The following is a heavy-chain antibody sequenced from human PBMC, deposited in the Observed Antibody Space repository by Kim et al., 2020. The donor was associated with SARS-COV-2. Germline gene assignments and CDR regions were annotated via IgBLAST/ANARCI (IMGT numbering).Heavy chain of an antibody. V-gene: IGHV3-7*01. CDR2: IKQDGGGK. CDR1: GFTFSSYW. CDR3: ARDGTIAAAGDYDY. Sequence: GGSLRLSCAASGFTFSSYWMRWVRQAPGKGLQWVANIKQDGGGKYYVDSVKGRFTISRDNAKNSLYLQMNSLRAEDTSVYYCARDGTIAAAGDYDYWGQGTLVTVSS. D-gene: IGHD6-13*01. J-gene: IGHJ4*02.